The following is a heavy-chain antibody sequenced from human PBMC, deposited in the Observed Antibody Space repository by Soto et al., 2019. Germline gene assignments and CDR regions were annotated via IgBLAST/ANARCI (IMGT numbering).Heavy chain of an antibody. CDR2: IYSGGST. J-gene: IGHJ6*02. CDR3: ARDRRTGIPYYYYGMDV. CDR1: GFTVSSNY. Sequence: EVQLVESGGGLVQPGGSLRLSCAASGFTVSSNYMSWVRQAPGKGLEWVSVIYSGGSTYYADSVKGRFTISRDKSKNTLYLQMNSLRAEDTAVYYCARDRRTGIPYYYYGMDVWGQGTTVTVSS. V-gene: IGHV3-66*01. D-gene: IGHD1-1*01.